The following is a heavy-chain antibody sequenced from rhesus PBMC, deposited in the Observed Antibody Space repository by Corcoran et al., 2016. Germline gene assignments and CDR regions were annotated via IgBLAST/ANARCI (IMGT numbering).Heavy chain of an antibody. Sequence: QVQLQESGPGLVKPSETLSLTCAVSGYSISSGYYWTWIRQPPGKGLEWIGYSTFSGIANYHPPLKSRVTISMDTSKNHFSLKLSSVTAADTAMYYCARDFGYSGYSYGVYWGQGVLVTVSS. CDR3: ARDFGYSGYSYGVY. CDR1: GYSISSGYY. J-gene: IGHJ4*01. CDR2: STFSGIA. V-gene: IGHV4-122*02. D-gene: IGHD5-30*01.